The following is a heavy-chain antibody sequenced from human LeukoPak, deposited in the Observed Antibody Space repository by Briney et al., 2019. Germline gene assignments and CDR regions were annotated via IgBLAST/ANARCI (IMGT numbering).Heavy chain of an antibody. CDR2: IWYDGTNK. CDR3: ARDRIYDFWSGHNFDY. D-gene: IGHD3-3*01. Sequence: GGSLRLSCAASGFTFSSYAMHWVRQAPGKGLEWVAVIWYDGTNKYYGDSVKGRFTISRDNSKNTLYLQINRLRVEDTAVYYCARDRIYDFWSGHNFDYWGQGTLVTVSS. V-gene: IGHV3-33*08. J-gene: IGHJ4*02. CDR1: GFTFSSYA.